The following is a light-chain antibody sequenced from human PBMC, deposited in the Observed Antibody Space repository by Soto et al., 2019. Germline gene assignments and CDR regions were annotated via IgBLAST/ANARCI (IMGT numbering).Light chain of an antibody. CDR2: AAS. Sequence: IQLTQSPSFLSASVVHRVTLTCRASQGISSFLAWYQQKPGKAPKLLIYAASTLQSGVPSRFSGSGSGTEFTLTISSLQPEDFATYYCQQVNSYPLTFGGGTKVDIK. CDR3: QQVNSYPLT. J-gene: IGKJ4*01. V-gene: IGKV1-9*01. CDR1: QGISSF.